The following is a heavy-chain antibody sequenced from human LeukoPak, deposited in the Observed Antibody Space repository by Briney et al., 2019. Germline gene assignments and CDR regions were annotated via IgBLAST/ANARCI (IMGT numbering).Heavy chain of an antibody. J-gene: IGHJ4*02. CDR2: IYYSGST. CDR3: ARLPYDFWSGFPHYFDY. CDR1: GGSISSYY. D-gene: IGHD3-3*01. V-gene: IGHV4-59*04. Sequence: SETLSLTCTVSGGSISSYYWSWIRQPPGKGLEWIGYIYYSGSTYYNPSLKSRVTISVDTSKNQFSLKLSSVTAADTAMYYCARLPYDFWSGFPHYFDYWGQGTLVTVSS.